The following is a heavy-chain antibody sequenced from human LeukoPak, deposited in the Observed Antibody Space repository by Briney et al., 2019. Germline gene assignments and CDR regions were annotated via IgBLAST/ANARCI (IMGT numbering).Heavy chain of an antibody. Sequence: ASVKVSCKAPGYTFTDYYMHWVRRAPGQGLEWMGWVIPSSGGTTYAEKFQDRVAMTRDTSISTAYMELTRLTSDDTAVYYCAPFNHDQNMFDQWGQGTLVTVSS. CDR2: VIPSSGGT. CDR1: GYTFTDYY. J-gene: IGHJ4*02. CDR3: APFNHDQNMFDQ. V-gene: IGHV1-2*02. D-gene: IGHD2/OR15-2a*01.